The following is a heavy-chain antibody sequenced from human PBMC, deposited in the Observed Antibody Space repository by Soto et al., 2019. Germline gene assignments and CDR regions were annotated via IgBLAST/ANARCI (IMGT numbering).Heavy chain of an antibody. J-gene: IGHJ6*02. Sequence: SETRSLTCTVSGGSIGSGDYYWSWIRQPPGKGLEWIGYIYYSGSTYYNPSLKSRVTISVDTSKNQFSLKLSSVTAADTAVYYCARGSSVRGVGNYYYYYGMDVWGQGTTVT. CDR2: IYYSGST. CDR3: ARGSSVRGVGNYYYYYGMDV. CDR1: GGSIGSGDYY. D-gene: IGHD3-10*01. V-gene: IGHV4-30-4*01.